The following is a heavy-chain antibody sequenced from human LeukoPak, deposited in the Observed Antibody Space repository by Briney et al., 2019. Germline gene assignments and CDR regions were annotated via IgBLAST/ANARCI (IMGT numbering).Heavy chain of an antibody. CDR3: VGGYGWLPDY. J-gene: IGHJ4*02. V-gene: IGHV3-7*04. CDR2: IKQDGREK. CDR1: GSTLSEFW. D-gene: IGHD6-19*01. Sequence: GGSLRLSCAASGSTLSEFWMNWVRQAPGKGLEWVANIKQDGREKTYVDSVKGRFTISRDNAKNSAYLQMNNLRVDDTAVYYCVGGYGWLPDYWGQGTLVTVSS.